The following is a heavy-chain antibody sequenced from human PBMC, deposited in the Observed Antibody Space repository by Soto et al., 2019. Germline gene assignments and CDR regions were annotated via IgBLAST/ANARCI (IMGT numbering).Heavy chain of an antibody. J-gene: IGHJ5*02. D-gene: IGHD3-3*01. CDR3: AHRRKETGNYDFWSAHKGNWFDP. CDR1: GYSLTSYW. CDR2: IYPGDSDT. V-gene: IGHV5-51*01. Sequence: GESQKSSYKGCGYSLTSYWSGWVRQITGKGLEWMGIIYPGDSDTRYSPSFQGQVTISADKSISTAYLQWSSLKASDTATYYCAHRRKETGNYDFWSAHKGNWFDPWGQGTLVTVSS.